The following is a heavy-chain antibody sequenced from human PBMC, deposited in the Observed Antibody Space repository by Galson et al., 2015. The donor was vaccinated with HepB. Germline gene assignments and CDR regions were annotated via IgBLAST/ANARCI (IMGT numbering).Heavy chain of an antibody. Sequence: SLRLSCAASGFTFSSYGMHWVRQAPGKGLEWVAFIRYDGSNKYYADSVKGRFTISRDNSKNTLYLQMDSLRAEDTAVYYCAKAEDYGGNNWFDPWGQGTLVTVSS. CDR2: IRYDGSNK. CDR3: AKAEDYGGNNWFDP. V-gene: IGHV3-30*02. D-gene: IGHD4-23*01. J-gene: IGHJ5*02. CDR1: GFTFSSYG.